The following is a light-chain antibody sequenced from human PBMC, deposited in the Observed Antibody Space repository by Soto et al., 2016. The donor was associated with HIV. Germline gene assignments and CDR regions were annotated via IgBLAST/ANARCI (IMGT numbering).Light chain of an antibody. Sequence: DIRMTQSPSTLSASVGDRVTITCRASQSLSSWLAWYQQKPGKAPKLLIYKASSLESGVPSRFSGSGSGTEFTLTISSLQPDDFATYYCQQYNSPWTFGQGTKVEIK. CDR3: QQYNSPWT. V-gene: IGKV1-5*03. J-gene: IGKJ1*01. CDR2: KAS. CDR1: QSLSSW.